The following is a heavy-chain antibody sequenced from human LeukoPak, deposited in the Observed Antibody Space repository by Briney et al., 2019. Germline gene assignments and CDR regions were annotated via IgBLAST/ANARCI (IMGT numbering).Heavy chain of an antibody. Sequence: ASVKVSCRASGYTFTSYGISWVRQAPGQGLEWMGWISAYNGNTNYAQKLQGRVTMITDTSTSTAYMELRSLRSDDTAVYYCARVGGYCSSTSCYKWFDPWGQGTLVTVSS. V-gene: IGHV1-18*04. D-gene: IGHD2-2*02. CDR1: GYTFTSYG. J-gene: IGHJ5*02. CDR2: ISAYNGNT. CDR3: ARVGGYCSSTSCYKWFDP.